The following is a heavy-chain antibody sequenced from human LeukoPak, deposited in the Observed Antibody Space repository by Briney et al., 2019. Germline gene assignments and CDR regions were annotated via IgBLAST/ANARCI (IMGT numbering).Heavy chain of an antibody. V-gene: IGHV3-64D*06. CDR3: VPKGTEGY. J-gene: IGHJ4*02. CDR1: GFAFSAYA. Sequence: GGSLRLSCSASGFAFSAYAMHWVRQAPGKGLQYVSAISPTGDSTYYADSVKGRFSISRDNSKNTLYLQVSSLRPEETAVYYCVPKGTEGYWGQGTPVTVSS. CDR2: ISPTGDST.